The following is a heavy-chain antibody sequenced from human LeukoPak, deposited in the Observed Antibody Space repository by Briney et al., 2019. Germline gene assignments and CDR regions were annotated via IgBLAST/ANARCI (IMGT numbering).Heavy chain of an antibody. J-gene: IGHJ6*03. CDR2: MNPKSGAT. CDR3: SRGSDYDDYFYMDF. CDR1: GYRFTGYY. V-gene: IGHV1-2*02. Sequence: ASVKVACKTSGYRFTGYYLHWVRQAPGQGLEWMGWMNPKSGATDYARKFQGRVTMTRHTSISTAYMQLTRHRSDDTAVYFCSRGSDYDDYFYMDFWGKGTTVTVSS.